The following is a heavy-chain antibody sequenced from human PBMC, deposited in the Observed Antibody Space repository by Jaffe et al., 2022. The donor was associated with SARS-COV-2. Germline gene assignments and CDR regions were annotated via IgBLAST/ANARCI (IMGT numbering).Heavy chain of an antibody. V-gene: IGHV4-34*01. CDR1: GGSFSGYY. CDR3: ASLRPWDY. CDR2: INHSGST. Sequence: QVQLQQWGAGLLKPSETLSLTCAVYGGSFSGYYWSWIRQPPGKGLEWIGEINHSGSTNYNPSLKSRVTISVDTSKNQFSLKLSSVTAADTAVYYCASLRPWDYWGQGTLVTVSS. D-gene: IGHD3-16*01. J-gene: IGHJ4*02.